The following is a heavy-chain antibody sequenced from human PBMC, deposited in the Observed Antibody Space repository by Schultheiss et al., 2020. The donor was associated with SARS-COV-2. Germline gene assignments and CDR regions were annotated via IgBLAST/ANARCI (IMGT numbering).Heavy chain of an antibody. J-gene: IGHJ4*02. CDR2: ISGSGGST. CDR1: GFTFSSYA. CDR3: ARVGLEEHGY. Sequence: GESLKISCAASGFTFSSYAMSWVRQAPGKGLEWVSAISGSGGSTYYADSVKGRFTISRDNAKNTLYLQMNSLRAEDTAVYYCARVGLEEHGYWGQGTLVTVSS. V-gene: IGHV3-23*01. D-gene: IGHD1/OR15-1a*01.